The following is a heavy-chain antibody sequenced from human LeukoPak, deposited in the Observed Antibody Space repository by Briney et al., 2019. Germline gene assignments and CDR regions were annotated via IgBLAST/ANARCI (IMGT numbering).Heavy chain of an antibody. D-gene: IGHD3-3*01. Sequence: GGSLRLSCAASGFTFSDYCMGWTRQAPGKGLEWVSYITSSGSNMYYADSMKGRFTISRDNAKNSVYLQMNSLRAEDTAVYYCARASPIFGVVIIPDFDYWGQGTLVTVSS. CDR3: ARASPIFGVVIIPDFDY. J-gene: IGHJ4*02. CDR1: GFTFSDYC. CDR2: ITSSGSNM. V-gene: IGHV3-11*04.